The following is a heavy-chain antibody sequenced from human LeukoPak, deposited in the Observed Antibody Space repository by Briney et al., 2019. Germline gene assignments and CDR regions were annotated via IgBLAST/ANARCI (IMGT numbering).Heavy chain of an antibody. CDR2: INWNGGST. Sequence: GGSLRLSCAASGFTFDDYGMSWVRQAPGKGLEGVSGINWNGGSTGYADSVKGRFTISRDNAKNSLYLQMNSPRAEDTALYYYARHRGTCGGVVNYWGQGTLVTVSS. CDR1: GFTFDDYG. CDR3: ARHRGTCGGVVNY. J-gene: IGHJ4*02. V-gene: IGHV3-20*04. D-gene: IGHD3-16*01.